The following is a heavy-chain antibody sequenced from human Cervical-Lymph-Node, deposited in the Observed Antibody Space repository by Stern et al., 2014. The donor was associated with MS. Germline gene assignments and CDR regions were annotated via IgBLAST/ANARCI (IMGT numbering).Heavy chain of an antibody. CDR1: GYTFTNYD. CDR3: VRGALLEWLSPGEGMDV. V-gene: IGHV1-8*01. Sequence: VQLVQSGAEVKNPGASVKGSCTASGYTFTNYDINWVRQATGLGLEWMGWMNPHSGNAGYAQKLQGRVTMTSNTSISTAYMELNRLRSEDTALYYCVRGALLEWLSPGEGMDVWGQGTTVTVSS. CDR2: MNPHSGNA. D-gene: IGHD3-3*02. J-gene: IGHJ6*02.